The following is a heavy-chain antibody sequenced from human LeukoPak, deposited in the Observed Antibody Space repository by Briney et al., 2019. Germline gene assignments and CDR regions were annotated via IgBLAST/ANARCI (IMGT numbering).Heavy chain of an antibody. J-gene: IGHJ4*02. Sequence: SETLSLTCTVSGGSISSYYWGWIRQPPGKGLEWIGSIYYSGSTYYNPSLKSRVTISVDTSKNQFSLKLSSVTAADTAVYYCAREESSSSKIDYWGQGTLVTVSS. CDR3: AREESSSSKIDY. D-gene: IGHD6-6*01. V-gene: IGHV4-39*07. CDR1: GGSISSYY. CDR2: IYYSGST.